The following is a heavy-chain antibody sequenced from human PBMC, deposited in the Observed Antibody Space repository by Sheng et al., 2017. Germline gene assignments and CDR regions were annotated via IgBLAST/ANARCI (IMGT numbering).Heavy chain of an antibody. CDR1: GFSFGTYP. CDR2: ISYDGRNK. CDR3: ARDSGYSFGPFDY. D-gene: IGHD5-18*01. V-gene: IGHV3-30*04. Sequence: QVQLVESGGGVVQPGRSLXLSCAASGFSFGTYPMQWVRQAPGNGLEWVAVISYDGRNKYYADSVKGRFTISRDNSKNTLHVQMNNLRAEDTAVYFCARDSGYSFGPFDYWGQGTLVTVSS. J-gene: IGHJ4*02.